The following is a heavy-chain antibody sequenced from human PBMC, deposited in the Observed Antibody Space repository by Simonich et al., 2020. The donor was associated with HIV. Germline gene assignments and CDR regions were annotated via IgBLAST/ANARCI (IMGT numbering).Heavy chain of an antibody. CDR2: INYRWNT. CDR3: ARGADYNYGYVGFDY. D-gene: IGHD3-16*01. V-gene: IGHV4-31*02. Sequence: QVQLQESGPGLVKPSQTLSLTCTVSGASARSGAYYWSWIHQHPGKGLEWIWYINYRWNTYYHPSLKSRLSISIDTSRNQFSLKLSSVTAADTAVYYCARGADYNYGYVGFDYWGQGTLVTVSS. CDR1: GASARSGAYY. J-gene: IGHJ4*02.